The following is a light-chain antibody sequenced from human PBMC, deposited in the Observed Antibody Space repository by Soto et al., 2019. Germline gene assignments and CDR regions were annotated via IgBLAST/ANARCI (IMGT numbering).Light chain of an antibody. CDR1: QSISNH. Sequence: DIRLSQSPSFLVASVGDRLAITCVASQSISNHLNWYQQKPGKAPKLLIFAASSLQSGVPSRFSGSRSGPDFTLTISSLQPEDFATYYCQKSYSSPPKFGQGTKVDIK. CDR3: QKSYSSPPK. J-gene: IGKJ1*01. V-gene: IGKV1-39*01. CDR2: AAS.